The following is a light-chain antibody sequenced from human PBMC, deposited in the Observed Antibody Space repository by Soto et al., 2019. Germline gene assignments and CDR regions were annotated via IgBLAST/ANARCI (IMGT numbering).Light chain of an antibody. CDR3: QQSYSTPPT. Sequence: DIQMTQSPSSLSASVGDRVTITCRASQSISSYLNWYQQKPGKAPKLLIYAASSLQSGVTSRFSGSGAGRDYTLTISSLQPEEFSTYYCQQSYSTPPTFGQGTKVEIK. V-gene: IGKV1-39*01. CDR2: AAS. J-gene: IGKJ1*01. CDR1: QSISSY.